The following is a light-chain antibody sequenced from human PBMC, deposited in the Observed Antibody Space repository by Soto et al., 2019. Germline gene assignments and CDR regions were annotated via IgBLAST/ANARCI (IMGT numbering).Light chain of an antibody. V-gene: IGKV3-20*01. CDR1: QSVSNNY. Sequence: EIVLTQSPGTLSLSPGERATLSCRASQSVSNNYLAWYQQKPGQTPRLLIYGASNRATGIPDRFSGSGSGTDSTLTISRLEPEDFAVYYCQQYKSWPYTFGQGTKVDIK. CDR2: GAS. J-gene: IGKJ2*01. CDR3: QQYKSWPYT.